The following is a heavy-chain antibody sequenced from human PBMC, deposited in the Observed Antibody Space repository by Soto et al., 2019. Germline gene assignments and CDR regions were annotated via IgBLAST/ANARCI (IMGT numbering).Heavy chain of an antibody. CDR1: GFTFSNAW. V-gene: IGHV3-15*07. CDR3: TTDHLSGGDGSNTVYYYYGMDV. J-gene: IGHJ6*02. D-gene: IGHD3-10*01. CDR2: IKSKTDGGTT. Sequence: EVQLVESGGGLVKPGGSLRLSCAASGFTFSNAWMNWVRQAPGKGLEWVGRIKSKTDGGTTDYAAPVKGRFTISRDDSKNTLYLQMNSLKTEDTAVYYCTTDHLSGGDGSNTVYYYYGMDVWGQGTTVTVSS.